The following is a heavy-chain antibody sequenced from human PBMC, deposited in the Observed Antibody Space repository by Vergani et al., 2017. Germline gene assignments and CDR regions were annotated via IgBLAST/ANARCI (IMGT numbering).Heavy chain of an antibody. J-gene: IGHJ4*02. CDR3: ARGRYYYDSSGYLPIFDY. D-gene: IGHD3-22*01. V-gene: IGHV3-21*01. Sequence: EVQLVESGGGLVKPGGSLRLSWEASGFPLRNAGMSWFGQPPGKGLEWVSSISSSSSYIYYADSVKGRFTISRDNAKNSLYLQMNSLRAEDTAVYYCARGRYYYDSSGYLPIFDYWGQGTLVTVSS. CDR1: GFPLRNAG. CDR2: ISSSSSYI.